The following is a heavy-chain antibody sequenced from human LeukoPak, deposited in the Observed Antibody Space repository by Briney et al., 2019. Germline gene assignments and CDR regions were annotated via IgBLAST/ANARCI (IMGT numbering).Heavy chain of an antibody. CDR3: ARGFRSGSYYSHPGFDY. Sequence: SETLSLTCTVSGGSISSSSYYWGWIRQPPGKGLEWIGSIYYSGSTHYNPSLKSRVTISVDTSKNQFSLKLSSVTAADTAVYYCARGFRSGSYYSHPGFDYWGQGTLVTVSS. V-gene: IGHV4-39*07. CDR1: GGSISSSSYY. J-gene: IGHJ4*02. CDR2: IYYSGST. D-gene: IGHD1-26*01.